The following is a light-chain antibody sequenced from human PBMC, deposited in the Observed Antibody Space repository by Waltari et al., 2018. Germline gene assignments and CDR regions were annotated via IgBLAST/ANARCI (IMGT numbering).Light chain of an antibody. CDR1: QSISSW. V-gene: IGKV1-5*03. J-gene: IGKJ2*01. CDR2: KAS. Sequence: DIQMTQSPSTLSASVGDRVTITCRASQSISSWVAWYQHKPGKAPELLIYKASSLKSGVPSRFSVSGSGTQFTLTISSLQPDDFATYYCQQYNSYSPRSFGQGTKVELK. CDR3: QQYNSYSPRS.